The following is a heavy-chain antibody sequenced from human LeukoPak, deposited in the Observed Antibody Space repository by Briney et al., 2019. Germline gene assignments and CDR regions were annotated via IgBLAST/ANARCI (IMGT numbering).Heavy chain of an antibody. CDR3: AKQGNGSLNSGVDY. J-gene: IGHJ4*02. CDR2: IISTSTTI. D-gene: IGHD2-15*01. CDR1: GFTFTDSV. Sequence: GGSLRFPLAASGFTFTDSVMYSVAQAPGKGLEWVSYIISTSTTIYYVDSVKGRFPISRYNAKKSLFLQMNSLRDEDTAVYFCAKQGNGSLNSGVDYWGQGTLVTVSS. V-gene: IGHV3-48*02.